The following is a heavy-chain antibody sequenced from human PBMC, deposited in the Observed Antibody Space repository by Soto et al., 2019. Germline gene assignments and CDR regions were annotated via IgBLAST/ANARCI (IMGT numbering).Heavy chain of an antibody. CDR1: GGTFSSYA. J-gene: IGHJ6*02. CDR2: IIPIFGTA. Sequence: SVKVSCKASGGTFSSYAISWVRQAPGQGLEWMGGIIPIFGTANYAQKFQGRVTITADESTSTAYMELSSLRSEDTAVYYCARGRTQGHGMNVWGQGTTVTVSS. V-gene: IGHV1-69*13. CDR3: ARGRTQGHGMNV.